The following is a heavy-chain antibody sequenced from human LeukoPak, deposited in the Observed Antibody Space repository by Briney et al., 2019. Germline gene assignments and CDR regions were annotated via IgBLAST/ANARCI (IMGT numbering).Heavy chain of an antibody. CDR1: GYTFTSYD. V-gene: IGHV1-8*03. CDR3: ARGLPLGYCTYGVCYPPKHFDF. J-gene: IGHJ4*02. CDR2: VNPKSGNT. Sequence: SVKVSCKASGYTFTSYDVNWVRPAPGQGLEWMGWVNPKSGNTGYKQKFQARVTITRDTSITTAYMELSSLTSDDTAVYFCARGLPLGYCTYGVCYPPKHFDFWGQGTLVTVSS. D-gene: IGHD2-8*01.